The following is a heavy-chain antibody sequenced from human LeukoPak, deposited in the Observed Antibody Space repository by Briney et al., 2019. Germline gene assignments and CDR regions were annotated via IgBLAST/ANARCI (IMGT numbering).Heavy chain of an antibody. V-gene: IGHV3-66*01. CDR1: GFTVSSNY. CDR2: IYSGGST. J-gene: IGHJ5*01. CDR3: VKERYRGSDS. D-gene: IGHD3-10*01. Sequence: PEGSLRLSCAASGFTVSSNYMSWVRQAPGKGLEWVSVIYSGGSTYYADSVKGRFTISRDNSKNTLYLQMNSLRVEDTAVYYCVKERYRGSDSWGRGTRVTASS.